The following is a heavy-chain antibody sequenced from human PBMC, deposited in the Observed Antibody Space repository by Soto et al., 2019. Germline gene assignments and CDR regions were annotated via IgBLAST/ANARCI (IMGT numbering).Heavy chain of an antibody. CDR1: GFTFDDYA. V-gene: IGHV3-9*01. J-gene: IGHJ4*02. CDR3: VKGSSGYISLSFDY. CDR2: ISWNSNNI. D-gene: IGHD3-3*01. Sequence: PGGSLRLSCAASGFTFDDYAMHWVRQAPGKGLEWVSSISWNSNNIGYADSVKGRFTISRDNAKNSLYLQMNSLRAEDTALYYCVKGSSGYISLSFDYWGQGTLVTVSS.